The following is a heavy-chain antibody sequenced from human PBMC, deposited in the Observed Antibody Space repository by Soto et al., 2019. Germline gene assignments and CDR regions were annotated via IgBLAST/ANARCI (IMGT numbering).Heavy chain of an antibody. J-gene: IGHJ6*02. CDR3: ARARGYCSSTSCYPYGMDV. Sequence: GGSLRLSCAASGFTFSSYGMHWVRQAPGKGLEWVAVIWYDGSNKYYADSVKGRFTISRDNSKNTLYLQMNSLRAEDTAVYYCARARGYCSSTSCYPYGMDVWGQGTTVTVSS. V-gene: IGHV3-33*01. CDR2: IWYDGSNK. D-gene: IGHD2-2*01. CDR1: GFTFSSYG.